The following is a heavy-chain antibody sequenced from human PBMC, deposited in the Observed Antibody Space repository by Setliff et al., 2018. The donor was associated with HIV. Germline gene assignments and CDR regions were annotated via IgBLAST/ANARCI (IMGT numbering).Heavy chain of an antibody. V-gene: IGHV3-48*03. CDR2: ISSSGSTK. CDR1: GFTFGSYE. D-gene: IGHD6-13*01. J-gene: IGHJ4*02. CDR3: ARDVAATGALDY. Sequence: GSLRLSCAASGFTFGSYEMNWVRQAPGKRLEWVSYISSSGSTKYYADSVKGRFTISRDNAKRSLYLQMNSLRAEDTAVYYCARDVAATGALDYWGQGTLVTVS.